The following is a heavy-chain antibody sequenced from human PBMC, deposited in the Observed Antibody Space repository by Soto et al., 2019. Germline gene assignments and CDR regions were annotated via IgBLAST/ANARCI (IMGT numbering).Heavy chain of an antibody. CDR3: AKGRSSGSNDAFDI. CDR2: ISYDGSNK. CDR1: GFTFSSYG. Sequence: QVQLVESGGGVVQPGRSLRLSCAASGFTFSSYGMHWVRQAPGKGLEWVAVISYDGSNKYYADSVKGRFTISRDNSKNTLYLQMNSLRAEDTAVYYCAKGRSSGSNDAFDIWGQGTMVTVSS. V-gene: IGHV3-30*18. D-gene: IGHD3-22*01. J-gene: IGHJ3*02.